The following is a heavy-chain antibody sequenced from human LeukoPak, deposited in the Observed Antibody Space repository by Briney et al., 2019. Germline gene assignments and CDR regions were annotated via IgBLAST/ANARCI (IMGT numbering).Heavy chain of an antibody. Sequence: PGGSLRLSCVASGFTFSNYAMSWVREAPGKGLESVSAITGSGTNRYYTESLKGRFTTARDNSKNTVFLQMNSLRHEDTAIYYCVIWGDYDVLTGYYDPDYWGQGTLVTVAS. D-gene: IGHD3-9*01. J-gene: IGHJ4*02. CDR3: VIWGDYDVLTGYYDPDY. CDR1: GFTFSNYA. V-gene: IGHV3-23*01. CDR2: ITGSGTNR.